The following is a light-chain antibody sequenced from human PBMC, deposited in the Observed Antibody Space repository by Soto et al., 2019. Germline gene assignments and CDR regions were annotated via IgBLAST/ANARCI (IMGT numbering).Light chain of an antibody. CDR1: RGVSSY. CDR2: AAS. V-gene: IGKV1-16*02. CDR3: QQYNSYPYT. Sequence: DIQMTQSPSSLSASVGDRVTITCRASRGVSSYLAWFRQKPGKAPESLIYAASSLQSGVPSKFSGSGSGTDFTLTISSLQSEDFATYYCQQYNSYPYTFGQGTRLEIK. J-gene: IGKJ2*01.